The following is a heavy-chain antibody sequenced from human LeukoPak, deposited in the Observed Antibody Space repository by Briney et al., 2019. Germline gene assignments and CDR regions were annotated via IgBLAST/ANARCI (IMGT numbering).Heavy chain of an antibody. CDR1: GYTFTSYG. CDR3: ARARDSGSGYFFLP. V-gene: IGHV1-8*02. J-gene: IGHJ5*02. Sequence: ASVKVSCKAPGYTFTSYGINWVRQATGQGLEWMGWMNPNSGNTGYAQKFQGRVTMTRNTSISTAYMELSSLRSEDTAVYYCARARDSGSGYFFLPWGQGTLVTVSS. D-gene: IGHD3-22*01. CDR2: MNPNSGNT.